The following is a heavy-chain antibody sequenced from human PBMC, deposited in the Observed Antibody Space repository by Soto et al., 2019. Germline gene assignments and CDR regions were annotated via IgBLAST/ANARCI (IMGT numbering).Heavy chain of an antibody. J-gene: IGHJ4*02. D-gene: IGHD2-21*02. V-gene: IGHV3-73*02. CDR3: TRAYCGGDGKFDY. CDR1: GFTFSGSA. CDR2: IRSKANSYAT. Sequence: EVQLVESGGGLVQPGGSLKLSCAASGFTFSGSAMNWVRQASGKGLEWVGRIRSKANSYATAYAASVKGRFTISRDDSKNTAYLQMNSLKTEDTAVYYCTRAYCGGDGKFDYWGQGTLVTVSS.